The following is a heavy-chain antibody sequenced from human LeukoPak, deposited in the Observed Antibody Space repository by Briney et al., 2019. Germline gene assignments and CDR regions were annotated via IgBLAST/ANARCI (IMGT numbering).Heavy chain of an antibody. J-gene: IGHJ4*02. CDR1: GYTFTSYG. D-gene: IGHD4-17*01. V-gene: IGHV1-18*01. CDR3: ARDVEIGNPMTTATFDY. Sequence: ASVKVSCKASGYTFTSYGISWVRQAPGQGLEWMGWISAYNGNTNYAQKLQGRVTMTTDTSTSTAYMELRSLRSDDTAVYYCARDVEIGNPMTTATFDYWGQGTLVTVSS. CDR2: ISAYNGNT.